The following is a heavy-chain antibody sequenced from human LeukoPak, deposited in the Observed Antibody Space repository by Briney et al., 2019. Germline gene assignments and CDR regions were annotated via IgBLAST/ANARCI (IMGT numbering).Heavy chain of an antibody. CDR3: ARAASNYEQWFDP. CDR1: GGSISSGGYS. Sequence: PSQTLSLTCAVSGGSISSGGYSWSWIRQPPGKGLEWIGYIYHSGSTYYNPSLKSRVTISVDRSKNQFSLKLSSVTAADTAVYYCARAASNYEQWFDPWGQGTLVTVSS. V-gene: IGHV4-30-2*01. D-gene: IGHD4-11*01. J-gene: IGHJ5*02. CDR2: IYHSGST.